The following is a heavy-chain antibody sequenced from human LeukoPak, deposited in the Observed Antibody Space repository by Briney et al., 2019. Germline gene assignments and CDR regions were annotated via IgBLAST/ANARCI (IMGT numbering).Heavy chain of an antibody. Sequence: GGSLRLSCVASGFTFDDYGMGWVRQAPGKGLEWVSALNWNGGNTAYADSVRGRFTISRDNAKNSLYLQMNYLRAEDTAVYYCARGGDYSGWFDPWGRGTLVTVSS. D-gene: IGHD1-26*01. CDR3: ARGGDYSGWFDP. V-gene: IGHV3-20*04. CDR1: GFTFDDYG. CDR2: LNWNGGNT. J-gene: IGHJ5*02.